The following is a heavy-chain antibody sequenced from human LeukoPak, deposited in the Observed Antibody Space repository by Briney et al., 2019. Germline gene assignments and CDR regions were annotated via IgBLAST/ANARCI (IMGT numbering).Heavy chain of an antibody. CDR1: GFTFSRYW. CDR3: ARAPSEVGGYYPEYFRH. V-gene: IGHV3-74*01. Sequence: GGSLRLSCEASGFTFSRYWMHWVRQAPGKGLVWVSLIKSDGKTNYPDYVKGRFTISRDNAQNTVSLPMDSLRAEDTGVYYCARAPSEVGGYYPEYFRHWGQGTLVTVSS. J-gene: IGHJ1*01. D-gene: IGHD3-22*01. CDR2: IKSDGKT.